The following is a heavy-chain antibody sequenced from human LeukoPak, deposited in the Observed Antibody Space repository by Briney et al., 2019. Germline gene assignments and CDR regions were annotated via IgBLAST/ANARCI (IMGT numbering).Heavy chain of an antibody. V-gene: IGHV3-7*01. J-gene: IGHJ4*02. CDR1: GFTIRSYW. CDR3: ARKQNRVRGVTDFDY. Sequence: PGGSLRLSCIASGFTIRSYWMSWVRQAPGKGLEWVANIQEDGRKTHYMESVKGRFTISRDNAKNSLFLQMNSLRAEDTAVYYCARKQNRVRGVTDFDYWGQGTLVTVSS. CDR2: IQEDGRKT. D-gene: IGHD3-10*01.